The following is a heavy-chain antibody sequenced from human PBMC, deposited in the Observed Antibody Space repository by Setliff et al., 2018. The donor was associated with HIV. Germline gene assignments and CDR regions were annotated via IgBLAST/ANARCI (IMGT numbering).Heavy chain of an antibody. Sequence: GGSLRLSCVSSGFPFRSHGMHWVRQTSGKGLEWVAFIQYDGKIIEYADSVRGRFTISRDDSKNTLILQMNSLTLDDTAVYYCLTDERPGTGWGGSWGQGTLVTVSS. J-gene: IGHJ5*02. D-gene: IGHD6-19*01. CDR2: IQYDGKII. V-gene: IGHV3-30*02. CDR1: GFPFRSHG. CDR3: LTDERPGTGWGGS.